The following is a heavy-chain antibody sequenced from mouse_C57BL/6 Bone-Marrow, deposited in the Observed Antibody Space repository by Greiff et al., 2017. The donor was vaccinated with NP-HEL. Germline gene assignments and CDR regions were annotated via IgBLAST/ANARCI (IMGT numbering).Heavy chain of an antibody. CDR2: IYPGNGDT. Sequence: VQLQQSGTVLARPGASVKMSCKTSGYTFTSYWMHWVKQRPGQGLEWIGAIYPGNGDTSYNQKFKGKATLTAVTSASTAYMELSSLTNEDSAVYYCTYGNYDYAMDYWGQGTSVTVSS. CDR1: GYTFTSYW. D-gene: IGHD2-1*01. CDR3: TYGNYDYAMDY. J-gene: IGHJ4*01. V-gene: IGHV1-5*01.